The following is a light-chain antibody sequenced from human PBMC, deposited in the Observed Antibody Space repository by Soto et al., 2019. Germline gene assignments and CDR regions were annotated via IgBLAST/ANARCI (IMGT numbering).Light chain of an antibody. CDR1: QSIISW. J-gene: IGKJ1*01. CDR3: QQYFEWPPMK. V-gene: IGKV1-5*01. Sequence: DIQMTHSPSTLSASVLYIVTITFRSSQSIISWLAWYQQKPGKAPKLLIYDASTRAAGIPDRFRGSGSGTEFTLTISSLRSEDSAIYYCQQYFEWPPMKFGQGTKVDIK. CDR2: DAS.